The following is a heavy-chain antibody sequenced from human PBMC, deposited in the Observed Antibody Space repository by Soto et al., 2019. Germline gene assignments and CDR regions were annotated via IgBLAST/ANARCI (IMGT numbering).Heavy chain of an antibody. Sequence: SETLSLTCTVSGGSISSGGYYWSWIRQHPGKGLEWIGYIYYSGSTYYNPSLKSRVTISVDTSKNQFSLKLSSVTAADTAVYYCAGEWELRRGAFDIWGQGTMVTVSS. CDR3: AGEWELRRGAFDI. CDR2: IYYSGST. CDR1: GGSISSGGYY. D-gene: IGHD1-26*01. V-gene: IGHV4-31*03. J-gene: IGHJ3*02.